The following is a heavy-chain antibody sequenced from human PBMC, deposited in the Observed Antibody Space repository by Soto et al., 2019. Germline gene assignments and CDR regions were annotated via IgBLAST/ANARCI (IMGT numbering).Heavy chain of an antibody. Sequence: EVQLVESGGGLVQPGGSLRLSCAASGFTFSNYWMTWVRQAPGKGLEWVANIKQDGSEKYYVDSVKGRFTISRDNANNSLYLQMNYMRAEASALYYCARVDGYSDCWVQGTLVTVSS. V-gene: IGHV3-7*04. CDR2: IKQDGSEK. CDR1: GFTFSNYW. J-gene: IGHJ4*02. D-gene: IGHD2-21*01. CDR3: ARVDGYSDC.